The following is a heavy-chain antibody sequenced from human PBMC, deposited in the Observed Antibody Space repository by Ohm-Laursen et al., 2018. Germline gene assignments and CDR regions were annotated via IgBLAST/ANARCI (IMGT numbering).Heavy chain of an antibody. Sequence: ASVKVSCKPSGYTFTTVYIHWVRQAPGQGLEWMGWINPNSGDTKYAQKFQDRVTMTRDTSISTAYMELSRLRSDDTAVYYCATPFVHDYNWFDPWGQGTLVTVSS. CDR2: INPNSGDT. D-gene: IGHD2-21*02. CDR3: ATPFVHDYNWFDP. V-gene: IGHV1-2*02. CDR1: GYTFTTVY. J-gene: IGHJ5*02.